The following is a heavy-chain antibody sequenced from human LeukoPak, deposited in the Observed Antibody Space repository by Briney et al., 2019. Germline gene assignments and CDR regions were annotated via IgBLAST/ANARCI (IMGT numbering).Heavy chain of an antibody. Sequence: GGSLRLSCAVSGVIFRNAWKSWVRQAPGKGLEWVGRIQSKADGGTAGPAAPVKGRFTISREDSKNTLYLEMNNLKADDSAVYYCTTARSYYGMDVWGQGTTVTVSS. J-gene: IGHJ6*02. V-gene: IGHV3-15*01. CDR2: IQSKADGGTA. CDR3: TTARSYYGMDV. CDR1: GVIFRNAW.